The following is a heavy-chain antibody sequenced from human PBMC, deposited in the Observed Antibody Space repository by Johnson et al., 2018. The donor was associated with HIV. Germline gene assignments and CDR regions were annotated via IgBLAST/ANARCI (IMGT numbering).Heavy chain of an antibody. CDR3: AKRAPVVRGSPSDAFDI. V-gene: IGHV3-23*04. D-gene: IGHD2-2*01. CDR2: ISGSGGGT. Sequence: VQLVESGGGLVQPGGSLRLSCAASGFTFSSYVMSWVRQAPGKGLEWVSSISGSGGGTYYADSVRCRFTISRDNSKNTLNVQMHSLRVDDTAVYYCAKRAPVVRGSPSDAFDIWAQGTMVTVSS. CDR1: GFTFSSYV. J-gene: IGHJ3*02.